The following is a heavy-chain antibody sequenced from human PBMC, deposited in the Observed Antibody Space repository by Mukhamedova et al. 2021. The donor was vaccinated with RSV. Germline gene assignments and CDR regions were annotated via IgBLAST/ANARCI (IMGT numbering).Heavy chain of an antibody. J-gene: IGHJ3*02. D-gene: IGHD3-22*01. Sequence: SGSTNYNPSLKSRVTISVDTSKNQFSLKLSSVTAADTAVYYCARDGNSSGYYFRYAFDIWGQGTMVTVSS. V-gene: IGHV4-59*01. CDR3: ARDGNSSGYYFRYAFDI. CDR2: SGST.